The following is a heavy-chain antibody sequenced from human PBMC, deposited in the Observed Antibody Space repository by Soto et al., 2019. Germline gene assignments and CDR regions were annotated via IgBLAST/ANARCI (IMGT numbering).Heavy chain of an antibody. V-gene: IGHV3-48*01. D-gene: IGHD5-12*01. CDR1: GFTFSSYS. CDR2: ISSSSSAI. CDR3: ARDPAYSGYEAPYFYYYMDV. J-gene: IGHJ6*03. Sequence: GGSLRLSCVASGFTFSSYSMNWVRQAPGKGLERVSYISSSSSAIYYADSVKGRFTISRDNAKTSLYLQVNSLRAEDTAVYYCARDPAYSGYEAPYFYYYMDVWGKGTTVTVSS.